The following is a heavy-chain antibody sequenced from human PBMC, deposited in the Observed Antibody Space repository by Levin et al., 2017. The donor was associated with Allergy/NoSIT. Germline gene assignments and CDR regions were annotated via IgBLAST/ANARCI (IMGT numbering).Heavy chain of an antibody. CDR2: INLNSGGT. CDR1: GYTFTGHY. J-gene: IGHJ6*02. D-gene: IGHD1-1*01. V-gene: IGHV1-2*04. CDR3: AREGSNDPYYYNNMDV. Sequence: GGSLRLSCKASGYTFTGHYMHWVRQAPGQGLEWMGWINLNSGGTNYAQRFQGWITMTRDTSINTAYLELRRLKSDHTAVYYCAREGSNDPYYYNNMDVWGQGTTVTVSS.